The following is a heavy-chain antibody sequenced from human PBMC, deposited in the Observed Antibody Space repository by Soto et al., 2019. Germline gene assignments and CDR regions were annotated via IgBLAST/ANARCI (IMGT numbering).Heavy chain of an antibody. CDR2: ISGYNGNT. J-gene: IGHJ4*02. CDR3: AKSHGSGRADF. Sequence: QIQLVQSGAEVKKPGASVKVSCRASGYSFANNGITWVRQAPGQGLEWMGWISGYNGNTKYAQSVQDRVTMTTDTSTSTAYMELRRLISDDTAVYYCAKSHGSGRADFWGQGTLVTVSS. D-gene: IGHD3-10*01. CDR1: GYSFANNG. V-gene: IGHV1-18*01.